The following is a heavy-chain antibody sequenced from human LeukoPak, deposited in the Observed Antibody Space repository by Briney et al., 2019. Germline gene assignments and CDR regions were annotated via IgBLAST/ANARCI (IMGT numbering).Heavy chain of an antibody. V-gene: IGHV1-2*02. CDR2: INPNTGGT. D-gene: IGHD3-16*01. CDR3: ARIGGGASDP. Sequence: ASVKVSCKASGYTFTGYYIHWVRQAPGQGLEWMGWINPNTGGTKYAQKFQGRVTMIRDRSISTAYMELSRLTSDDTAVFYCARIGGGASDPWGQGTLVTVSS. J-gene: IGHJ5*02. CDR1: GYTFTGYY.